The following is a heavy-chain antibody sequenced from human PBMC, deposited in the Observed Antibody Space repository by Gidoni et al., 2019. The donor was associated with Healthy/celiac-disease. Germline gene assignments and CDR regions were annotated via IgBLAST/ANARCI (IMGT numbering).Heavy chain of an antibody. Sequence: QVQMVQSGAVVKKPGASANDSCTASGSTFTSYDINWVRLATGQGLEWMGWMNTNSGNTGYAKKFQGRVTMTRNTSISPAYMELSSLRSEDTAVYYCARVVPAARSPGYYYYMDVWGKGTTVTVSS. D-gene: IGHD2-2*01. V-gene: IGHV1-8*01. CDR1: GSTFTSYD. CDR3: ARVVPAARSPGYYYYMDV. CDR2: MNTNSGNT. J-gene: IGHJ6*03.